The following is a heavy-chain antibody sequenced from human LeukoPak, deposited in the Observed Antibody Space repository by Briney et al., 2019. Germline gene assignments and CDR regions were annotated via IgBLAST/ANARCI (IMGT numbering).Heavy chain of an antibody. J-gene: IGHJ4*02. Sequence: PSETLSLTCTVSGGSISRSSYYWGWIRQPPGKGLEWIGSIYYSGSTYYNPSLKSRVTISVDTSKNQFSLKLSSVTAADTAVYYCARQEWLVFDYWGQGTLVTVSS. CDR2: IYYSGST. CDR3: ARQEWLVFDY. CDR1: GGSISRSSYY. D-gene: IGHD6-19*01. V-gene: IGHV4-39*01.